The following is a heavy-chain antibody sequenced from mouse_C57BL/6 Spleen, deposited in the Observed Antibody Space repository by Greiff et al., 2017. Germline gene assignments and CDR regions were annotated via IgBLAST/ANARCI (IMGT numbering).Heavy chain of an antibody. V-gene: IGHV1-50*01. J-gene: IGHJ3*01. D-gene: IGHD2-12*01. CDR1: GYTFTSYW. CDR3: ASYDGTWFAY. Sequence: QVQLQQPGAELVKPGASVKLSCKASGYTFTSYWMQWVKQRPGQGLEWIGEIDPSDSYTNYNQKFKGKATLTVDTSSSTAYMQLSSLTSEDSAVYYCASYDGTWFAYWGQGTLVTVSA. CDR2: IDPSDSYT.